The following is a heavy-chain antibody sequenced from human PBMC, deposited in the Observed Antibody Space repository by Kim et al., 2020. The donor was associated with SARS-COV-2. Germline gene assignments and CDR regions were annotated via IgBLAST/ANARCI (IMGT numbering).Heavy chain of an antibody. J-gene: IGHJ3*02. D-gene: IGHD6-19*01. CDR3: ARGGAVAGTGTFDI. V-gene: IGHV3-11*05. CDR1: GFTFSDYY. Sequence: GESLRLSCAASGFTFSDYYMSWIRQAPGKGLEWVSYISSSSSYTNYADSVKGRFTISRDNAKNSLYLQMNSLRAEDTAVYYCARGGAVAGTGTFDIWGQGTMVTVSS. CDR2: ISSSSSYT.